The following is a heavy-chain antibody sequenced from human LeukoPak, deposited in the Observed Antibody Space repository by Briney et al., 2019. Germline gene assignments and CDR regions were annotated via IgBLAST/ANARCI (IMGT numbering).Heavy chain of an antibody. D-gene: IGHD5-24*01. CDR2: ISISGGNT. Sequence: PGGSLRLSCAASGFTFSNYPMAWVRQAPGKGLEWVSSISISGGNTYYADSVKGRFTVSRDNSKNTLNLQMNSLGAEDTAVYYCASKLQELFDYWGQGTLVTVSS. V-gene: IGHV3-23*01. CDR1: GFTFSNYP. CDR3: ASKLQELFDY. J-gene: IGHJ4*02.